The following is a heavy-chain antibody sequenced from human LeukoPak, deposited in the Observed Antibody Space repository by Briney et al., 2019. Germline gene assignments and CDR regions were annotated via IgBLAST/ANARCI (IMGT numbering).Heavy chain of an antibody. J-gene: IGHJ4*02. D-gene: IGHD1/OR15-1a*01. Sequence: TGGPLRLSCAASGFTVSSNYMSWVRQAPGKGLEWVSVIYSGGSTYYADSVKGRFTISRDNSKNTLYLQMNSLRAEDTAVYYCARAPRKLAAGNKYYFDYWGQGTLVTVSS. V-gene: IGHV3-66*01. CDR2: IYSGGST. CDR3: ARAPRKLAAGNKYYFDY. CDR1: GFTVSSNY.